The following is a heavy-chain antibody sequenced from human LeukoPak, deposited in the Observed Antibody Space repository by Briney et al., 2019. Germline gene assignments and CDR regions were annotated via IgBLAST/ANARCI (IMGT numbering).Heavy chain of an antibody. V-gene: IGHV3-7*03. J-gene: IGHJ4*02. D-gene: IGHD5-12*01. CDR2: IKPDGSEK. Sequence: GALRLSCAASGFTSSTAWMSWVRQAPGTGLEWVATIKPDGSEKFYVDSVKGRFTISRDSAKNSLYLQMNSLRAEDTAVYYCAGDIGGFWGQGTLVTVFS. CDR3: AGDIGGF. CDR1: GFTSSTAW.